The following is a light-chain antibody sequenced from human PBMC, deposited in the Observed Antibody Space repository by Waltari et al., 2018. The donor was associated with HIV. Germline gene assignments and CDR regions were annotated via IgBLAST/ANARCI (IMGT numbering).Light chain of an antibody. J-gene: IGLJ2*01. CDR3: SSYTSSSTVV. V-gene: IGLV2-14*01. CDR2: DVS. CDR1: NRDVGGYNY. Sequence: QSALTQPASASGSPGQSITISCTGTNRDVGGYNYVSWYQQYPGKAPKLMIYDVSNRPSGVSNRFSASKSGNTASLTISGLQAEDEADYYCSSYTSSSTVVFGGGTKLTVL.